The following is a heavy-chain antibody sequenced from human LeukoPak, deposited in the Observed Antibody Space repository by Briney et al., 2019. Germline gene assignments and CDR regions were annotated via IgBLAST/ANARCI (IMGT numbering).Heavy chain of an antibody. CDR2: IYYSGST. D-gene: IGHD3-9*01. CDR1: GGSISSSSYY. V-gene: IGHV4-39*01. J-gene: IGHJ5*02. CDR3: ARLSGVSGNRYSDWLSVASAEFDP. Sequence: SESLSLTCTVSGGSISSSSYYWGWIRQPPGKGLEWFGSIYYSGSTYYTPSLKSRVTISVDTYKNQFSRKLSSVAAADTAGYCCARLSGVSGNRYSDWLSVASAEFDPWGQGTLVTVSS.